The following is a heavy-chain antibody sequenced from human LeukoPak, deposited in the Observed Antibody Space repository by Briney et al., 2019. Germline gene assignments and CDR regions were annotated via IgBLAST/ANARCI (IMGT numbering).Heavy chain of an antibody. D-gene: IGHD6-13*01. CDR2: IYYSGST. Sequence: SETLSLTCTVSGGSISNGDYYWSWIRQPPGKRLEWIGYIYYSGSTYYNPPLKSRVTISVDTSKNQFSLKLSSVTAADTAVYYCARVDLYSSSWRASNWFDPWGQGTLVTVSS. J-gene: IGHJ5*02. V-gene: IGHV4-30-4*01. CDR3: ARVDLYSSSWRASNWFDP. CDR1: GGSISNGDYY.